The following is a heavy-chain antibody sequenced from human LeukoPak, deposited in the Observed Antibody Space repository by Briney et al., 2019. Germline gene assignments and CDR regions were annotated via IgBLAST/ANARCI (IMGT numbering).Heavy chain of an antibody. CDR1: GVTFSSYD. J-gene: IGHJ6*02. D-gene: IGHD1-26*01. CDR2: IGTAGDT. Sequence: PGGSLRLSCAASGVTFSSYDMHWVRQATGKGLEWVSAIGTAGDTYYPGSVKGRFTISRENAKNSLYLQMNSLRAGDTAVYYCARNAGTISGSYGYGMDVWGQGTTVTVSS. V-gene: IGHV3-13*01. CDR3: ARNAGTISGSYGYGMDV.